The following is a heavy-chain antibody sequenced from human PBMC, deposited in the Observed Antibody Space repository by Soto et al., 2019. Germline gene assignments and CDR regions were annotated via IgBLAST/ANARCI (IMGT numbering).Heavy chain of an antibody. Sequence: QVQLQQWGAGLLKPSETLSHTCAVYGASFSDYYWTWVRQSPGQVLEWMGEINHSGSTNYNPSLKSRVTISVDTSKKQFSLKVISLTAADTAVYYCAGGERNSSRWQLDYWGLGSLVTVPS. CDR2: INHSGST. CDR3: AGGERNSSRWQLDY. D-gene: IGHD6-13*01. CDR1: GASFSDYY. V-gene: IGHV4-34*02. J-gene: IGHJ4*02.